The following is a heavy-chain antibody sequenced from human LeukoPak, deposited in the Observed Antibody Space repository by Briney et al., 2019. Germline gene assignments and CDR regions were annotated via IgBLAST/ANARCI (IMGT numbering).Heavy chain of an antibody. Sequence: SVKGSCKASGYSFIGYYMHWVRQAPGQGVVGMGWINTNSGGTNNPQKFQGRVTMTRDTSISTAYMELSSLRSDDTAMYYCARDLQGWFGELLGYWGEGTLLTVSP. J-gene: IGHJ4*02. CDR3: ARDLQGWFGELLGY. D-gene: IGHD3-10*01. CDR2: INTNSGGT. V-gene: IGHV1-2*02. CDR1: GYSFIGYY.